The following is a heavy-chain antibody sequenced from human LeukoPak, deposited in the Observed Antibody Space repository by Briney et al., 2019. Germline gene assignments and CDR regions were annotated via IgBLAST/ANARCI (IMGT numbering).Heavy chain of an antibody. CDR2: IYSGGST. J-gene: IGHJ4*02. Sequence: SGGSLRLSCAASGFTVSSNYMSWVRQAPGKGLEWVSAIYSGGSTYYADSVKGRFTISRDNSKNTLYLQMNSLRAEDTAVYYCARDSPLRSLDYWGQGTLVTVSS. D-gene: IGHD3-3*01. CDR1: GFTVSSNY. CDR3: ARDSPLRSLDY. V-gene: IGHV3-66*01.